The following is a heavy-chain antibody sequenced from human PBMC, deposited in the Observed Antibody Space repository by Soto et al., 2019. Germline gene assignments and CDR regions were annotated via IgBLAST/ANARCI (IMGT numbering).Heavy chain of an antibody. V-gene: IGHV3-30-3*01. J-gene: IGHJ5*02. CDR1: GFTFSSYA. Sequence: GGSLRLSCAASGFTFSSYAMHWVRQAPGKGLEWVAVISYDGSNKYYADSVKGRFTISRDNSKNTLYLQMNSLRAEDTAVYYCARDISRYFDWHRFDPWGQGTLVTVSS. D-gene: IGHD3-9*01. CDR3: ARDISRYFDWHRFDP. CDR2: ISYDGSNK.